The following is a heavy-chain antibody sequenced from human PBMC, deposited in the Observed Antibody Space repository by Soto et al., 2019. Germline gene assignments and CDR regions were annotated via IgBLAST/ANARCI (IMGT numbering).Heavy chain of an antibody. CDR1: GFTFSDYR. Sequence: EVQLVESGGGLVQPGGSLRLSCAVSGFTFSDYRMSWVRQAPGKGLEWVANIKQDGNGKYYVDSVKGRFTISRDKAKNPLDLQMNSLRAEDTAVYYCARGLGSSGWYSPWDAFDIWGQGTMVTVSS. J-gene: IGHJ3*02. CDR3: ARGLGSSGWYSPWDAFDI. D-gene: IGHD6-19*01. CDR2: IKQDGNGK. V-gene: IGHV3-7*01.